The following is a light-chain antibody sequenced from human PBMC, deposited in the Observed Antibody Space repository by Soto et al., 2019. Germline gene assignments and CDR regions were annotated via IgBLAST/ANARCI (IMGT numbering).Light chain of an antibody. CDR1: SSDVGAYKS. Sequence: QSALTQPPSASGSLGQSVTISCTGTSSDVGAYKSVSWYQKHPGKAPKLIIYEVSRRPSGVPNRFSGFKSDNTASLAVSGLQPEDEADYYCGAFSGSDTFLFGGGTKLTVL. J-gene: IGLJ2*01. V-gene: IGLV2-8*01. CDR3: GAFSGSDTFL. CDR2: EVS.